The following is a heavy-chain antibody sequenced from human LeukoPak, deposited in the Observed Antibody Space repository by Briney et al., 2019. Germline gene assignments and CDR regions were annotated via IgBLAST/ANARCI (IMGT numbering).Heavy chain of an antibody. V-gene: IGHV4-34*01. CDR3: ARDKYYYDSSGSIRFDY. D-gene: IGHD3-22*01. CDR1: GGSFSGYY. Sequence: SETLSLTCAVYGGSFSGYYWSWIRQPPGKGLEWIGEINHSGSTYYNPSLKSRVTISVDTSKNQFSLNLTSVTAADTAVYYCARDKYYYDSSGSIRFDYWGQGTLVTVSS. CDR2: INHSGST. J-gene: IGHJ4*02.